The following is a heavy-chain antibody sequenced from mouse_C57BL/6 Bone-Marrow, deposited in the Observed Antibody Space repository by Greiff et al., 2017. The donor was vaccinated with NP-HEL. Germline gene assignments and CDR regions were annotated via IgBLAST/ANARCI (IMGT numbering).Heavy chain of an antibody. J-gene: IGHJ4*01. D-gene: IGHD1-1*01. CDR3: TGMGPITTVVATDDALDY. V-gene: IGHV1-5*01. Sequence: VQLQQSGTVLARPGASVKMSCKTSGYTFTSYWMHWVKQRPGQGLEWIGAIYPGNSDTSYNQKFKGKAKLTAGKSASTAYMELRSLTNEDSAVYYCTGMGPITTVVATDDALDYWGQGTSVTVSS. CDR1: GYTFTSYW. CDR2: IYPGNSDT.